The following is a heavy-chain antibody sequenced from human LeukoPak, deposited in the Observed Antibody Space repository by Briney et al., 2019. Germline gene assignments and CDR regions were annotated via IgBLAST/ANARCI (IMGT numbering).Heavy chain of an antibody. J-gene: IGHJ4*02. CDR1: GSTFSSYS. CDR2: ISSSSSYI. Sequence: GGSLRLSCAASGSTFSSYSMNWVRQAPGKGLEWVSSISSSSSYIYYADSVKGRFTISRDNAKNSLYLQMNSLRAEDTAVYYCAREHIPVVVVPAAPDYWGQGTLVTVSS. D-gene: IGHD2-2*01. V-gene: IGHV3-21*01. CDR3: AREHIPVVVVPAAPDY.